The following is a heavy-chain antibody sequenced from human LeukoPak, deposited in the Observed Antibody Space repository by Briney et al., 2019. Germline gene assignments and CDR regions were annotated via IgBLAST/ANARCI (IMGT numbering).Heavy chain of an antibody. CDR3: ATLGLLLWFGLDYMDV. J-gene: IGHJ6*03. CDR1: GFTFSSYG. Sequence: GGSLRLSCAASGFTFSSYGMSWVRQAPGKGLEWVSDISGSGGSTYYADSVKSRFTISRDNSKNTLDVQMNRLRAEDTAVYYCATLGLLLWFGLDYMDVWGKGTTVTISS. D-gene: IGHD3-10*01. V-gene: IGHV3-23*01. CDR2: ISGSGGST.